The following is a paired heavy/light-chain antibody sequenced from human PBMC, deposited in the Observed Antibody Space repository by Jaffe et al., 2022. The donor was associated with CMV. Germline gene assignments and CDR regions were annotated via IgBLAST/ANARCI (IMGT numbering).Heavy chain of an antibody. CDR3: TMKVQLVDAVDL. CDR1: GGTFSNYV. Sequence: QEQLVQSGAEVRRPGSSVKVSCKASGGTFSNYVITWVRQAPGQGLEWLGSVIPIFGTPNYAQRFQDRVTITANESTTTGYMELSSLRSEDTALYYCTMKVQLVDAVDLWGQGTMVIVSS. V-gene: IGHV1-69*18. D-gene: IGHD1-1*01. J-gene: IGHJ3*01. CDR2: VIPIFGTP.
Light chain of an antibody. CDR2: KVS. J-gene: IGKJ2*01. CDR1: QSPGYSDGDTY. V-gene: IGKV2-30*01. Sequence: DVVINQSPLSLSVTLGQPASISCRSFQSPGYSDGDTYLNWFHQRPGQSPRRLIYKVSNRDSGVPDRFTGSGSGTDFTLTISRVEAEDVGVYYCMQGTHWPPMYTFGQGTKLEIE. CDR3: MQGTHWPPMYT.